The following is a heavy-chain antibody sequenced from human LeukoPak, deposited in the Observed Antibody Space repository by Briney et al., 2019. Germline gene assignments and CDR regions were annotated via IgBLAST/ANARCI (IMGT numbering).Heavy chain of an antibody. Sequence: GGSLRLSCAASGFTVSSNYMSWVRQAPGKGLEWVSVIYSGGSTYYADSVKGRFTISRDNSKNTLYLQMNSLRAEDTAVYYCASGHSSNYYYYGMDVWGQGTTVTVSS. CDR2: IYSGGST. CDR1: GFTVSSNY. CDR3: ASGHSSNYYYYGMDV. J-gene: IGHJ6*02. V-gene: IGHV3-53*01.